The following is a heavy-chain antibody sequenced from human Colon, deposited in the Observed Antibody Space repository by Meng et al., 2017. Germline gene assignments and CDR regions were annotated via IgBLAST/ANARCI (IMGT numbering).Heavy chain of an antibody. J-gene: IGHJ5*02. Sequence: QVPLQAPGTGLGTPSRTLSLTCAVSGASISSTYWWSWGRQPPGKGLEWIGEVHHSGGTNYNPSLKSRVNISVDESNNQYSLSLTSVTAADTAIYYCGRNGAYSIDPWGRGTLVTVSS. CDR2: VHHSGGT. D-gene: IGHD2-15*01. V-gene: IGHV4-4*02. CDR1: GASISSTYW. CDR3: GRNGAYSIDP.